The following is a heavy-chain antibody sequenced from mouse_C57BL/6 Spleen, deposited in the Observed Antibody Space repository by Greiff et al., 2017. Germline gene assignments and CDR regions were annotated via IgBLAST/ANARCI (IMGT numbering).Heavy chain of an antibody. CDR2: ISNGGGST. J-gene: IGHJ1*03. CDR3: AYYDYVRYFDV. Sequence: EVKVEESGGGLVQPGGSLKLSCAASGFTFSDYYMYWVRQTPEKRLEWVAYISNGGGSTYYPATVKGRFTISRDNAKNTLDLQMSRLKSEDTAMYYCAYYDYVRYFDVWGTGTTVTVSS. V-gene: IGHV5-12*01. D-gene: IGHD2-4*01. CDR1: GFTFSDYY.